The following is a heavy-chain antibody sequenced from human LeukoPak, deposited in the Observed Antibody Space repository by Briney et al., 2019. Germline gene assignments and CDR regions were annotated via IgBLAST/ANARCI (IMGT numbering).Heavy chain of an antibody. Sequence: GGSLRLSCAASGLTFSTYNVNWVRQAPGKGLEWVSFISSGSEIIYYADSVKGRFTVSRDNDKKSLYLQMNSLRDVDTAVYYCARNPAGIGDYLGQGTLVTVSS. J-gene: IGHJ4*02. CDR3: ARNPAGIGDY. CDR2: ISSGSEII. V-gene: IGHV3-48*02. D-gene: IGHD1-1*01. CDR1: GLTFSTYN.